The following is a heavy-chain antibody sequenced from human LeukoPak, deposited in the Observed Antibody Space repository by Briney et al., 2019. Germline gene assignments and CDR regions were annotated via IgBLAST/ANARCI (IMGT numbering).Heavy chain of an antibody. CDR2: INPSSGGT. V-gene: IGHV1-2*02. D-gene: IGHD5-24*01. CDR1: GYTFTGYY. CDR3: ARAMMAGELFDY. Sequence: ASVKVSCKASGYTFTGYYMHWVRQAPGQRLEWMGWINPSSGGTNYAQKFQGRVTMTRDTSISTAYMELSRLRSDDAAVYYCARAMMAGELFDYWGQGTLVTVSS. J-gene: IGHJ4*02.